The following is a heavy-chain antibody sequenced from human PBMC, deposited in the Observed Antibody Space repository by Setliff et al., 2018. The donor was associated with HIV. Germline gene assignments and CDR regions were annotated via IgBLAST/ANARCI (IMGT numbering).Heavy chain of an antibody. V-gene: IGHV1-46*01. CDR3: AGAGAWQRNALDI. D-gene: IGHD5-12*01. Sequence: ASVKVSCKASGYTFTSYYMHWVRQAPGQGLEWMGVINPTGGSTRNTQKFQGRVAMTRDTSTSTVYMELSSLRSEDTAVYYCAGAGAWQRNALDIWGQGTMVTVSS. CDR1: GYTFTSYY. CDR2: INPTGGST. J-gene: IGHJ3*02.